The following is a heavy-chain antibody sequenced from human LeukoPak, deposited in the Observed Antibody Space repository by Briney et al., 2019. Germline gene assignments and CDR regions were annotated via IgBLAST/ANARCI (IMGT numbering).Heavy chain of an antibody. CDR1: GFTFSSYS. D-gene: IGHD3-10*01. V-gene: IGHV3-21*01. J-gene: IGHJ4*02. CDR3: ASLLYYYGSGSDYDY. Sequence: GGSLRLSCAASGFTFSSYSMNWVRQAPGKGLEWVSSISSSSSYIYYADSVKGRFTISRDNAKNSLYLQMNSLRAEDTAVYYCASLLYYYGSGSDYDYWGQGTLVTVSS. CDR2: ISSSSSYI.